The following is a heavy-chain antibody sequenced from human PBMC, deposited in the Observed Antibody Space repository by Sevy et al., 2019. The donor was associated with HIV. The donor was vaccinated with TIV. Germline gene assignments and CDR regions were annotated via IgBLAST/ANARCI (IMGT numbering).Heavy chain of an antibody. V-gene: IGHV5-51*01. Sequence: GESLKISCKGSGYDFSTYWIAWVRQMTGKGLELMGIIFPGDSDTRYSPSFQGQVTISADDSIRTSYLQWRSLKASDTAIYYCARRGILLRGGDYFYYGLDVWGQGTTVTVSS. D-gene: IGHD1-26*01. CDR2: IFPGDSDT. CDR3: ARRGILLRGGDYFYYGLDV. J-gene: IGHJ6*02. CDR1: GYDFSTYW.